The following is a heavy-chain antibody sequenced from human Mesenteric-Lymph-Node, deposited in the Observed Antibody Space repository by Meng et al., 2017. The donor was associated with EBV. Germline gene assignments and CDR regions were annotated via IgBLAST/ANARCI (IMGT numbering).Heavy chain of an antibody. CDR2: LNPNGGDN. D-gene: IGHD4-17*01. V-gene: IGHV1-2*06. J-gene: IGHJ4*02. CDR3: TRPTTRYGDPSGY. Sequence: QVQLVEAGGEVKKPGATVTVSCSAYGYIFTNYYLAWVRQAPGQGWEWMVRLNPNGGDNDYEQRFQGRVTVTVDTSISTGYMQLSSLRPADTAVYYCTRPTTRYGDPSGYWGQGTLVTVSS. CDR1: GYIFTNYY.